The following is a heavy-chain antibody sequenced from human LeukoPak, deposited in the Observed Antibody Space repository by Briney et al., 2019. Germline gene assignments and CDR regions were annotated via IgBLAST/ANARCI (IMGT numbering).Heavy chain of an antibody. V-gene: IGHV1-8*03. D-gene: IGHD1-26*01. J-gene: IGHJ4*02. CDR1: GYTFISQD. CDR2: MNPNSGNT. CDR3: ARGVGAATNYFDY. Sequence: EASVKVSCKASGYTFISQDIYWVRQATGQGLEWMGWMNPNSGNTGYAQKFQGRVTFTRSTSISTAYMQLSSLRSGDTAVYYCARGVGAATNYFDYWGQGTLVTVSS.